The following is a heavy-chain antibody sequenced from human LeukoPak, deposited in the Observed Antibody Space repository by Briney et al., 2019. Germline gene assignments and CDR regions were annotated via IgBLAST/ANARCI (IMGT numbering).Heavy chain of an antibody. CDR1: GGSISSYY. J-gene: IGHJ4*02. Sequence: SETLSLTCTVSGGSISSYYWSWIRQPPGKGLEWIGYIYYSGSTNYNPSLKSRVTISVDTSKNQFSLKLSSVTAADTAVYYCARSRKGGAGVAATFDYWGQGTLVTVSS. CDR3: ARSRKGGAGVAATFDY. CDR2: IYYSGST. V-gene: IGHV4-59*01. D-gene: IGHD2-15*01.